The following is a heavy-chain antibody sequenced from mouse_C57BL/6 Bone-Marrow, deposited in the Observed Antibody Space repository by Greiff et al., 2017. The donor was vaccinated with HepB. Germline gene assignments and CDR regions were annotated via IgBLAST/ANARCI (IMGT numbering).Heavy chain of an antibody. V-gene: IGHV3-6*01. J-gene: IGHJ4*01. Sequence: ESGPGLVKPSQSLSLPCSVPGYSITSGYYWNWIRQFPGNKLEWMGYISYDGSNNYNPSLKNRISITRDTSKNQFFLKLNSVTTEDTATYYCARGSSGYWGQGTSVTVSS. CDR2: ISYDGSN. CDR3: ARGSSGY. CDR1: GYSITSGYY. D-gene: IGHD3-2*02.